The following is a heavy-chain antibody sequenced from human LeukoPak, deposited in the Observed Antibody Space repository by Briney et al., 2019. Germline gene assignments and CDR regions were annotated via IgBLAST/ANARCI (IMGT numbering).Heavy chain of an antibody. D-gene: IGHD3-22*01. CDR3: AREGSWFDSSRRGHWYFAL. CDR2: IYYSGST. Sequence: SETQSLTCTVSGGSISSYYWSWIRQPPGKGLEWIGYIYYSGSTNYNPSLKSRVTISVDTSKNQFSLKLSSVTAADTAAYSCAREGSWFDSSRRGHWYFALWGRATLVTVSS. V-gene: IGHV4-59*01. J-gene: IGHJ2*01. CDR1: GGSISSYY.